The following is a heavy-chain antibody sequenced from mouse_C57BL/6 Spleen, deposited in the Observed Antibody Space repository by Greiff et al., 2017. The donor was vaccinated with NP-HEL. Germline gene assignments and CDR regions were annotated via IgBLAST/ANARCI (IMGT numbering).Heavy chain of an antibody. D-gene: IGHD1-1*01. CDR3: ARYYYGSSWVAY. CDR2: IHPSDSAT. CDR1: GYTFTSYW. V-gene: IGHV1-74*01. Sequence: QVQLQQPGAELVKPGASVKVSCKASGYTFTSYWMHWVKQRPGQGLEWIGRIHPSDSATNYNQKFKGKATLTVDKSSSTAYMQLSSLTSEDSAVYYCARYYYGSSWVAYWGQGTLVTVSA. J-gene: IGHJ3*01.